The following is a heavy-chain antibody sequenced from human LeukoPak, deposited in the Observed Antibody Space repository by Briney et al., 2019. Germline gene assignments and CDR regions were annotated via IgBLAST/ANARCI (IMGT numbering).Heavy chain of an antibody. CDR2: LSPYNGNK. Sequence: ASVKVSCKASGYTFIRHGISWVRQAPGQGLEWMGWLSPYNGNKNYAQKFQGRVTMTTDLSTSTAYMEARSLRSDDTAAYHCPRDGTWRGYRYDSTGNDYTSDYWGQGNLVTVSS. CDR3: PRDGTWRGYRYDSTGNDYTSDY. D-gene: IGHD3-22*01. V-gene: IGHV1-18*01. CDR1: GYTFIRHG. J-gene: IGHJ4*02.